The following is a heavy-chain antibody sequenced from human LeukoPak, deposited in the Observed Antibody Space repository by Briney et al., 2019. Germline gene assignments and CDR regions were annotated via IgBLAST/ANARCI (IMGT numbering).Heavy chain of an antibody. D-gene: IGHD1-26*01. CDR3: ARGGSYALNYYYYMDV. CDR1: GYTFTGYY. J-gene: IGHJ6*03. Sequence: GASMKVSCKASGYTFTGYYMHWVRQAPGQGLEWMGWINPNSGGTNYAQKFQGRVTMTRDTSISTAYMEVSRLRSDDTAVYYCARGGSYALNYYYYMDVWGKGTTVTVSS. V-gene: IGHV1-2*02. CDR2: INPNSGGT.